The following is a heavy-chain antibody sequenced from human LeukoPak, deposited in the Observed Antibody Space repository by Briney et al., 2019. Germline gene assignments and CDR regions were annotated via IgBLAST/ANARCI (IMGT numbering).Heavy chain of an antibody. J-gene: IGHJ5*02. V-gene: IGHV4-59*01. Sequence: NPSETLSLTCSVSGDSINNNFWTWIRQPPGKRLEWIGYIYHSGTTNYNPSLNSRVTMLIDASKNQISLKLSSVTAADTAVYYCVRVIRSWFDTWGQGTLVTVSS. CDR1: GDSINNNF. CDR3: VRVIRSWFDT. CDR2: IYHSGTT.